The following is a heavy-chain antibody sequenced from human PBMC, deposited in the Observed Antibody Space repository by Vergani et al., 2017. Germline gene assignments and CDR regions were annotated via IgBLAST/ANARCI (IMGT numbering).Heavy chain of an antibody. J-gene: IGHJ6*03. CDR1: GDSITNGGFS. Sequence: QVNLQESGSGLVKPSQTLSLTCAVSGDSITNGGFSWNWIRQPPGKGPEWIGYIFPSGNSDYNPSLKNRVSISLDKSKNQFSLWVNSVTAADTAVYFCARASLRALVGYYYYMDVWVKGKTVVVSS. CDR3: ARASLRALVGYYYYMDV. D-gene: IGHD3-16*02. CDR2: IFPSGNS. V-gene: IGHV4-30-2*01.